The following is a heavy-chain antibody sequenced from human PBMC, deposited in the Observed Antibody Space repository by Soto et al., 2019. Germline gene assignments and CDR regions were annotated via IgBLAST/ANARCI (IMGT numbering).Heavy chain of an antibody. D-gene: IGHD3-9*01. J-gene: IGHJ4*01. V-gene: IGHV4-39*01. CDR2: IYYSGST. CDR3: ARGLRYFDWLSPYYFDY. CDR1: GGSISSSSYY. Sequence: QLQLQESGPGLVKPSETLSLTCTVSGGSISSSSYYWGWIRQPPGKGLEWIGSIYYSGSTYYNPSLKSRVTISVDTSKNQFSLKLSSVTAADTAVYYCARGLRYFDWLSPYYFDYWGHGTLVTVSS.